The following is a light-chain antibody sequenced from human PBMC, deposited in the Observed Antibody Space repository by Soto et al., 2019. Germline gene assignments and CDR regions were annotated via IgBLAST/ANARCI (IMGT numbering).Light chain of an antibody. CDR1: QSLSTF. J-gene: IGKJ4*01. V-gene: IGKV3-11*01. Sequence: EIVLTQSPATLSLSPGERATLSCRASQSLSTFLAWYQQKPGQAPRLLIYDASNRATGIPARFSGSGSGTDFTLTISSLEHEDFEVYYCQHRESWQLTLGGGTKVDIK. CDR2: DAS. CDR3: QHRESWQLT.